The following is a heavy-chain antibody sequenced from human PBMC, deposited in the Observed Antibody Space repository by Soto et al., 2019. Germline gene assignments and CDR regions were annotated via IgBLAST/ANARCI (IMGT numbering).Heavy chain of an antibody. J-gene: IGHJ6*02. V-gene: IGHV1-3*01. D-gene: IGHD1-26*01. CDR1: GYTFSGYS. CDR2: IDAASDNT. Sequence: QVQLVQSGAEVKKPGASVKVSCKASGYTFSGYSLHWVRQAHGQRLEWVGWIDAASDNTKYSRRFRGRVSITSDTSASTAYMELSGLRSEDTAVYYCGRSVVGATGEILYNAMDVWGQGTTVTVSS. CDR3: GRSVVGATGEILYNAMDV.